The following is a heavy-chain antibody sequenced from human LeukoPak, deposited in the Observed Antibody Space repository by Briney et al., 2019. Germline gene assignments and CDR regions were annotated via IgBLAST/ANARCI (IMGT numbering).Heavy chain of an antibody. V-gene: IGHV3-23*01. CDR1: GFTFSTYA. Sequence: GGSLRLSGAASGFTFSTYAMNWVRQAPGKGLEWVSGISGSGASTYYADSVKGRFTISRDNAKNSLYLQMNSLRAEDTAVYYCARVRDGYLDYWGQGTLVTVSS. D-gene: IGHD5-24*01. CDR3: ARVRDGYLDY. CDR2: ISGSGAST. J-gene: IGHJ4*02.